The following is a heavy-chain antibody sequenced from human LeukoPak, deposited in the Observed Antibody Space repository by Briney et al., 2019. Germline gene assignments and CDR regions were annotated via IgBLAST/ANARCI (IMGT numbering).Heavy chain of an antibody. CDR2: INPNSGGT. Sequence: ASVKVSCKASGYTFTCYYMHWVRQAPGQGLEWMGWINPNSGGTNYAQKFQGWVTMTRDTSISTAYMELSRLRSDDTAVYYCAREEDSTVSMDVWGQGTTVTVSS. D-gene: IGHD6-6*01. CDR3: AREEDSTVSMDV. CDR1: GYTFTCYY. J-gene: IGHJ6*02. V-gene: IGHV1-2*04.